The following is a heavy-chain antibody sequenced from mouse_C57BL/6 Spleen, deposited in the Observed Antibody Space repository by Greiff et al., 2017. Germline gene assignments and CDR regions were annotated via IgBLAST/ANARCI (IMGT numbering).Heavy chain of an antibody. V-gene: IGHV14-1*01. J-gene: IGHJ3*01. Sequence: VQLQQSGAELVRPGASVKLSCTASGFNIKDYYMHWVKQRPEQGLEWIGRIDPEDGDTEYAPKFQGKATMTADPSSNTAYLQLSSLTSEDTAVYYCTTPANWDLVFAYWGQGTLVTVSA. CDR2: IDPEDGDT. CDR1: GFNIKDYY. CDR3: TTPANWDLVFAY. D-gene: IGHD4-1*01.